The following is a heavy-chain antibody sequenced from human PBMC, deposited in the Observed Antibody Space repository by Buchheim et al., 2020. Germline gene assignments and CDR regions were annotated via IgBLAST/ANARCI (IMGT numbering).Heavy chain of an antibody. CDR3: AKADSSGYPPDNDAFDI. CDR1: GFTFSSYA. Sequence: EVQLLESGGDLVQPGGSLRLSCAASGFTFSSYAMSWVRQAPGKGLEWVSAISGSGGSTYYADSVMGRFTISRDKSKNTLYLQMNSLRAEDTAVYYCAKADSSGYPPDNDAFDIWGQGT. D-gene: IGHD3-22*01. CDR2: ISGSGGST. J-gene: IGHJ3*02. V-gene: IGHV3-23*01.